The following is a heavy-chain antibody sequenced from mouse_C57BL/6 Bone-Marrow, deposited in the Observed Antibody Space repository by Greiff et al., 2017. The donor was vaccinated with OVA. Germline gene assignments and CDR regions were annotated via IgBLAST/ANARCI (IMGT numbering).Heavy chain of an antibody. J-gene: IGHJ1*03. D-gene: IGHD1-1*01. CDR1: GYSFTDYN. CDR2: INPNYGTT. Sequence: VQLQQSGPELVKPGASVKISCKASGYSFTDYNMNWVKQSNGKSLEWIGVINPNYGTTSYNQKFKGKATLTVDKSSSTAYMQLNSLTSEDSAVYDCAFYYGSSYRYCDVWGTGTTVTVSA. V-gene: IGHV1-39*01. CDR3: AFYYGSSYRYCDV.